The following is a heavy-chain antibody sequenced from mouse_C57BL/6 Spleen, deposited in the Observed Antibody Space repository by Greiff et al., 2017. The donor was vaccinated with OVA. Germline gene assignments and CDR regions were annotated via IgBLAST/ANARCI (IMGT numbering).Heavy chain of an antibody. J-gene: IGHJ4*01. CDR1: GYTFTSYW. V-gene: IGHV1-55*01. CDR2: IYPGSGST. Sequence: VQLQQSGAELVKPGASVKMSCKASGYTFTSYWITWVKQRPGQGLEWIGDIYPGSGSTNYNEKFKSKATLTVDTSSSTAYMQLSSLTSEDSAVYYCARKGGSGLYYAMDYWGQGTSVTVSS. D-gene: IGHD1-1*01. CDR3: ARKGGSGLYYAMDY.